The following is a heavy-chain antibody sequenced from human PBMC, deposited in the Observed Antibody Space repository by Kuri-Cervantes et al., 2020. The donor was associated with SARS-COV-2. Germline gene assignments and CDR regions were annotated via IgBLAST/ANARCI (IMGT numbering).Heavy chain of an antibody. Sequence: GSLRLSCSVSGYSITNGYYWGWIRQPPGKGLEWIGSVYHSGETYYNPSLNRRVSISIDASKNQFSLKLTSVTAADTAVYYCARDLQKWEQPEYWGPGALVTVSS. J-gene: IGHJ4*02. CDR2: VYHSGET. CDR1: GYSITNGYY. D-gene: IGHD1-26*01. CDR3: ARDLQKWEQPEY. V-gene: IGHV4-38-2*02.